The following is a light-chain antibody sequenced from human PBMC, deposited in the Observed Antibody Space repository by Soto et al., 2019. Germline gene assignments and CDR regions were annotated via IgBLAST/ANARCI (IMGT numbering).Light chain of an antibody. CDR2: GAS. V-gene: IGKV3-20*01. J-gene: IGKJ5*01. CDR1: QRVSSGY. Sequence: PGEIATLSCRASQRVSSGYLAWYQQKPGQAPRLLIYGASNRATDIPDRFSGRGSGTDFTLTISRLEPGDFAVYYCQQYGSSPPSSTFGQGTRLEIK. CDR3: QQYGSSPPSST.